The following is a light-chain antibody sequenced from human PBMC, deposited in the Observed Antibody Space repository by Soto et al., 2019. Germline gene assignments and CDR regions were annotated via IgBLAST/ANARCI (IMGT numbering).Light chain of an antibody. V-gene: IGLV6-57*04. J-gene: IGLJ2*01. CDR2: ADN. Sequence: NFMLTQPHSVSASPGRTVTISCTRSSGSIASNYVRWLQQRPGSAPTTLIYADNERPSGVPGRFSGSIDTSSNSASLTISGLQPDDEADYYCQSYDRNSPVIFGGGTQLTVL. CDR3: QSYDRNSPVI. CDR1: SGSIASNY.